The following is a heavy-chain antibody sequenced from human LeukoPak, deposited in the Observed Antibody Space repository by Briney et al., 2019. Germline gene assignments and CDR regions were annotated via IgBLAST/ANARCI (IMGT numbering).Heavy chain of an antibody. CDR2: IYSGGST. D-gene: IGHD1-14*01. CDR3: ASGLPPGIIDY. J-gene: IGHJ4*02. Sequence: GGSLRLSCAASGFTVSSNYMTWVRQAPGKGLEWVSVIYSGGSTYYADSVKGRFTISRDDSKNTLYLQMNSLRAEDTAVYYCASGLPPGIIDYWGQGTLITVSS. CDR1: GFTVSSNY. V-gene: IGHV3-53*01.